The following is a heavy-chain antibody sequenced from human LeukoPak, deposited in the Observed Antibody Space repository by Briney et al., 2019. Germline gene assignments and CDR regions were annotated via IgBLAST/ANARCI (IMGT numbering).Heavy chain of an antibody. D-gene: IGHD5-18*01. CDR2: ISGSGGST. Sequence: PGGSLRLSCAASGFTFSSYAMSWVRQAPGKGLEWVSAISGSGGSTYYADSVKGRFTISRDNSKNTLYLQMNRLRAEDTAVYYCAKGGYSYGYAFDYWGQGTLVTVSS. V-gene: IGHV3-23*01. CDR3: AKGGYSYGYAFDY. J-gene: IGHJ4*02. CDR1: GFTFSSYA.